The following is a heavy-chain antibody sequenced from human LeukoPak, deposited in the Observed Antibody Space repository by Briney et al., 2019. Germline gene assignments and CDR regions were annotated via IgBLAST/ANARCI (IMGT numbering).Heavy chain of an antibody. CDR2: INPNSGGT. CDR3: ARKNSSSWSTPGDFDY. J-gene: IGHJ4*02. CDR1: GGTFSSYA. Sequence: GASVKVSCKASGGTFSSYAISWVRQAPGQGLEWMGWINPNSGGTNYAQKFQGRVTMTRDTSISTAYMELSRLRSDDTAVYYCARKNSSSWSTPGDFDYWGQGTLVTVSS. V-gene: IGHV1-2*02. D-gene: IGHD6-13*01.